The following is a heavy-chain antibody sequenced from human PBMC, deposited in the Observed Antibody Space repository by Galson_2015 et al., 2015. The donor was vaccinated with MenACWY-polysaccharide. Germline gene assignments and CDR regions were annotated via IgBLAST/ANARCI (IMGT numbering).Heavy chain of an antibody. V-gene: IGHV3-74*01. D-gene: IGHD5-12*01. J-gene: IGHJ4*02. CDR3: ARGYSAYD. Sequence: SLRLSCAASGFTFSTYWMHWVRHAPGKGLVWVSRIKSDGSSTNYADSVKGRFTISRDNTKNTLYLQMNSLRAEDTALYYCARGYSAYDWGQGPLVTVSA. CDR2: IKSDGSST. CDR1: GFTFSTYW.